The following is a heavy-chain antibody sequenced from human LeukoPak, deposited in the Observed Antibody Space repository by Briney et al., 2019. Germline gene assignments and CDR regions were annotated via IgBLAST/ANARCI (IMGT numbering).Heavy chain of an antibody. J-gene: IGHJ4*02. Sequence: SVKVSCKASGGTFSSYAISWVRQAPGQGLEWMGGIIPIFGTADYAQKFQGRVTITADESTSTAYMELSSLRSEDTAVYYCARDPDYGDYVGIRSTSDYWGQGTLVTVSS. CDR1: GGTFSSYA. CDR2: IIPIFGTA. D-gene: IGHD4-17*01. CDR3: ARDPDYGDYVGIRSTSDY. V-gene: IGHV1-69*01.